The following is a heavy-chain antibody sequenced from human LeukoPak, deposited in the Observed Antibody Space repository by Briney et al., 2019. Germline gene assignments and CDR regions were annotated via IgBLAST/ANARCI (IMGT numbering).Heavy chain of an antibody. D-gene: IGHD4-23*01. J-gene: IGHJ3*02. V-gene: IGHV4-38-2*02. CDR1: GYSISSGYY. CDR2: IYHSGST. CDR3: ARSRNAVVRRRGAFDI. Sequence: PSETLSLTCTVSGYSISSGYYWGWIRQPPGKGLEWIGSIYHSGSTYYNPSLKSRVTISVDTSKNQFSLKLSSVTAADTAVYYCARSRNAVVRRRGAFDIWGQGTMVTVSS.